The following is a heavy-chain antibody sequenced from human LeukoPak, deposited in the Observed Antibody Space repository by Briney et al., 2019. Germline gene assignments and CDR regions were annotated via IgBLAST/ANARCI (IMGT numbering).Heavy chain of an antibody. D-gene: IGHD3-3*01. Sequence: SETLSLTCTVSGGSISSGGYYWSWIRQPPGKGLEWIGYIYHSGSTYYNPSLKSRVTISVDTSKNQFSLKLSSVTAADTAVYYCARAPITIFGVVITPAAFDIWGQGTMVTVSS. CDR3: ARAPITIFGVVITPAAFDI. J-gene: IGHJ3*02. CDR2: IYHSGST. CDR1: GGSISSGGYY. V-gene: IGHV4-30-2*01.